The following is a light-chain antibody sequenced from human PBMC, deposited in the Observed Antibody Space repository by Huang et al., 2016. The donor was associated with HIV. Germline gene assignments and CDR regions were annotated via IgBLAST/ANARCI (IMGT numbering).Light chain of an antibody. V-gene: IGKV3-15*01. Sequence: IVMTQSPATLSVSPGERVTVSCRANRSVSSKLAWYQQRPGQAPRLPIYGSSTRAPGIPARFSGSGSGTDFSLTISSLQSEDFALYYCQQYNNWLLSFGGGTRVDI. J-gene: IGKJ4*01. CDR3: QQYNNWLLS. CDR1: RSVSSK. CDR2: GSS.